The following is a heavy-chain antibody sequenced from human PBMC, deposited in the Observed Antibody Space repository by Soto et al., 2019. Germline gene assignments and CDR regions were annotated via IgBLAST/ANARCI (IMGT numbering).Heavy chain of an antibody. D-gene: IGHD3-3*01. J-gene: IGHJ4*02. V-gene: IGHV4-59*12. CDR3: VTSLNYDFWRDGGRHYYFDY. Sequence: SETLSLTCTVSGGSISYYYWSWIRQPPGTGQEWIGYIFYSGSTNYNPSLKSRVTTSVDTSKNQFSLKLSSVTAADTAVYFCVTSLNYDFWRDGGRHYYFDYWGQGTLVTVSS. CDR2: IFYSGST. CDR1: GGSISYYY.